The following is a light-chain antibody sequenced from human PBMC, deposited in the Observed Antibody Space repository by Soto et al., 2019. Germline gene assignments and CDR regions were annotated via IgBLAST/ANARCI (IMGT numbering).Light chain of an antibody. V-gene: IGLV2-8*01. Sequence: QSALTQPPSASGSPGQSVTISCTGTSSDVGAYNYVSWYQQHAGKAPKLVIYEVTKRPSGVPDRFSGSTSANTASLTVSGLQAEDEADYYCSLFASSNTWVFGGGTKLTVL. CDR3: SLFASSNTWV. CDR2: EVT. CDR1: SSDVGAYNY. J-gene: IGLJ3*02.